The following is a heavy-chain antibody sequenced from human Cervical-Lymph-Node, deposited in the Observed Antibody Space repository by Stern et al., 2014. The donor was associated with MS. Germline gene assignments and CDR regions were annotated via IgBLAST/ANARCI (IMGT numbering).Heavy chain of an antibody. J-gene: IGHJ4*02. Sequence: QVQLVQSGAEVRKPGASVKVSCKASGYTFTRYGIHWVRQAPGQRLEWMGWSNAGHGNTKYSQEFQGRVTITRDTSASTAYMELGSLRSEDMAVYYCARGGGGYSYGLDYWGLGTLVTVSS. CDR1: GYTFTRYG. CDR2: SNAGHGNT. CDR3: ARGGGGYSYGLDY. V-gene: IGHV1-3*02. D-gene: IGHD5-18*01.